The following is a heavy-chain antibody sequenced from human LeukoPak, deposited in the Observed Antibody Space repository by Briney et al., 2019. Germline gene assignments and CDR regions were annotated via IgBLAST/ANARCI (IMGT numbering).Heavy chain of an antibody. V-gene: IGHV3-23*01. CDR3: AKDFTIFGVVTHLGYMDV. CDR1: GFTFSSYA. CDR2: ISGSGGST. Sequence: QPGGSLRLSCAASGFTFSSYAMSWVRQAPGKGLEWVSAISGSGGSTYYADSVKGRFTISRDNSKNTLYLQMNSLRAEDTAVYYCAKDFTIFGVVTHLGYMDVWGKGTTVTVSS. D-gene: IGHD3-3*01. J-gene: IGHJ6*03.